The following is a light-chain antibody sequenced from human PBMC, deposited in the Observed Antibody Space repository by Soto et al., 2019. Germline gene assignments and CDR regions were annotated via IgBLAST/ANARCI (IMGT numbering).Light chain of an antibody. CDR2: EAS. J-gene: IGKJ3*01. V-gene: IGKV1-5*03. CDR3: QQLFTYPPT. Sequence: IQMTQSPNTLSASVGDSVAVTCRASENVNGHLAWYQQKPGKAPKLLIYEASILESGVPSRFSGSGFGTEFTLTINGLLPEDLATYYCQQLFTYPPTFGPGTKVDIK. CDR1: ENVNGH.